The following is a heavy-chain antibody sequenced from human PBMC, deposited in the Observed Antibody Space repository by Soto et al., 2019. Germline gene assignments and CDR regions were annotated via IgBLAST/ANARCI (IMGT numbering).Heavy chain of an antibody. Sequence: QVQLVQSGAEVKKPGASVKVSCKASGYTFTSYAIHWVCQAPGQRLEWMGWINAGNGNTKYSQKFQGRVTITRDTSASTAYMELSSLRSEDTAVYYCARVGAAAGPYYSDYWGQGTLITVSS. CDR2: INAGNGNT. V-gene: IGHV1-3*01. CDR1: GYTFTSYA. D-gene: IGHD6-13*01. J-gene: IGHJ4*02. CDR3: ARVGAAAGPYYSDY.